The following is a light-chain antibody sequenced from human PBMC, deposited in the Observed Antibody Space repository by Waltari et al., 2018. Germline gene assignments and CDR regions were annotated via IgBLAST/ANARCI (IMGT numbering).Light chain of an antibody. V-gene: IGKV1-33*01. CDR2: DAA. CDR1: QDVNNY. CDR3: QHSGA. J-gene: IGKJ1*01. Sequence: DMQLTQSPASLSASVGDRVTITCQPSQDVNNYINWYQPKPGKAPQLLIYDAATLKTGVPSRFSGRQSGTYVNLTISGLQPEDVGTYYCQHSGAFGQGTTVEI.